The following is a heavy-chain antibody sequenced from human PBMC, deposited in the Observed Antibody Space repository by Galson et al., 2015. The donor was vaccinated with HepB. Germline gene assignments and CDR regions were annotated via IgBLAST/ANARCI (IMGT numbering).Heavy chain of an antibody. V-gene: IGHV3-53*01. CDR2: IYSGGST. J-gene: IGHJ4*02. CDR1: GFTVGSNY. D-gene: IGHD3-22*01. Sequence: SLRLSCAASGFTVGSNYMSWVRQAPGKGLEWVSVIYSGGSTYYADSVKGRFTISRDNSKNTLYLQMNSLRAEDTAVYYCARDQSGSGSGYDYWGQGTLVTVSS. CDR3: ARDQSGSGSGYDY.